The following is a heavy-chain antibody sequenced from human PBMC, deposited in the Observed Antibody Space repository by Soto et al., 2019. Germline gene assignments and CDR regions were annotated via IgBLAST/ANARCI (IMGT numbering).Heavy chain of an antibody. Sequence: QLQLQESGPGLVKPSETLSLTCSVSGGSISSSSYYWGWIRQPPGKGLEWIGSIYYRGSTYYNPALKSRVTISVDTSKNQFSLKLSSVPAADTVVYYCARRGGATTSAFDIWGQGTMVTVSS. CDR1: GGSISSSSYY. V-gene: IGHV4-39*01. CDR3: ARRGGATTSAFDI. CDR2: IYYRGST. J-gene: IGHJ3*02. D-gene: IGHD1-26*01.